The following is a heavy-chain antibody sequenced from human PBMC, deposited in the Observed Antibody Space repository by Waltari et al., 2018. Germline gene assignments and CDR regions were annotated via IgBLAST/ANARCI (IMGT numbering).Heavy chain of an antibody. J-gene: IGHJ4*02. CDR2: VDTEDGET. V-gene: IGHV1-24*01. Sequence: QVQLVQSGAEVKKPGAYVTVACKVAGATLHDLSMHWVRQAPGQGLEWMGGVDTEDGETIYAQNFQGIVTMSEDTSTDTAYMDLSSLRSEDTAVYYCATRIAYDYDSSGYYFNYWGQGSLVTVSS. CDR1: GATLHDLS. CDR3: ATRIAYDYDSSGYYFNY. D-gene: IGHD3-22*01.